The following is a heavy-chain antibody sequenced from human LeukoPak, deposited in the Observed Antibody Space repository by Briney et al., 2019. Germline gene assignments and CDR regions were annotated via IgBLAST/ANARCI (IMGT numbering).Heavy chain of an antibody. CDR3: VRDWLTGTTEGRAMGV. CDR1: GFTFSSYW. Sequence: GGSLRLSCAASGFTFSSYWITWVRQAPGKGLEWVANIKGDGSEKDYVDSVKGRFTISRDNAKKSVYLEMNGLRDEDTAVYYCVRDWLTGTTEGRAMGVWGQGTTVTVSS. CDR2: IKGDGSEK. J-gene: IGHJ6*02. D-gene: IGHD3-9*01. V-gene: IGHV3-7*05.